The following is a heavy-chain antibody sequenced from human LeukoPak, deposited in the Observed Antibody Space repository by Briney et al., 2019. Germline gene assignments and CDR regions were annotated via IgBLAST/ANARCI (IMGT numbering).Heavy chain of an antibody. Sequence: PGGSLRLSCAASGFTFSSYWMSWVRQAPGKGLEWVANIKQDGSEKYYVDSVKGRFTISRDNAKNSLYLQMNSLRAEDTAVYYCARDAGPSTTGTTVDYWGQGTLVTVSS. CDR2: IKQDGSEK. CDR3: ARDAGPSTTGTTVDY. V-gene: IGHV3-7*03. J-gene: IGHJ4*02. CDR1: GFTFSSYW. D-gene: IGHD1-1*01.